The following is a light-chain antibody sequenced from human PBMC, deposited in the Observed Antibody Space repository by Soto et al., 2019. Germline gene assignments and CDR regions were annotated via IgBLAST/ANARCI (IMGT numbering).Light chain of an antibody. J-gene: IGKJ2*01. CDR2: HAS. CDR3: QQYKNWPPEYT. V-gene: IGKV3-15*01. CDR1: QSIGTS. Sequence: EIVMTQSPATLSVSPGERATLSCRASQSIGTSLAWYQQTPGQAPRLLIYHASTRATGIPVRFSGSGSGTEFTLTISSLQSEDFALYYCQQYKNWPPEYTFGQGTKLDI.